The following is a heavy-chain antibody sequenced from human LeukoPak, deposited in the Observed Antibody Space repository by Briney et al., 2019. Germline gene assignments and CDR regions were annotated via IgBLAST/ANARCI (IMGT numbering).Heavy chain of an antibody. D-gene: IGHD6-13*01. CDR2: FDPEDGET. J-gene: IGHJ4*02. CDR1: GYTLTELS. CDR3: ARKKKDSSSGGGGLDY. Sequence: ASVKVSCKVSGYTLTELSMHWVRQAPGKGLEWMGGFDPEDGETIYAQKFQGRVTMTEDTSTDTAYMELSSLRSDDTAVYYGARKKKDSSSGGGGLDYWGQGTLVTVSS. V-gene: IGHV1-24*01.